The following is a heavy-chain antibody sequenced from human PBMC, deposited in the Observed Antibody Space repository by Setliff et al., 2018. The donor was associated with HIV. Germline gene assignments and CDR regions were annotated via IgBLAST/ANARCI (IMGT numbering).Heavy chain of an antibody. V-gene: IGHV3-23*01. CDR1: RFSFTSYA. D-gene: IGHD5-18*01. Sequence: GGSLRLSCAASRFSFTSYAMNWVRQAPGKGLEWVSFISTSGGTTYYADSVKGRFTISRDNSKNTLYLQMTSLRADDTAVYYCARGRGYDHGYFDSWGQGTLVTVSS. CDR2: ISTSGGTT. J-gene: IGHJ4*02. CDR3: ARGRGYDHGYFDS.